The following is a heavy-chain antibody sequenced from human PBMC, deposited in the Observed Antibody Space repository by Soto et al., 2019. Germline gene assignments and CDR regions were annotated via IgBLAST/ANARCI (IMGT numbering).Heavy chain of an antibody. CDR2: IIPIFGTA. CDR1: GGTFSSYA. J-gene: IGHJ4*02. V-gene: IGHV1-69*12. D-gene: IGHD3-10*02. CDR3: ARVDFVFGETVVRPLRFDY. Sequence: QVQLVQSGAEVKKPGSSVKVSCKASGGTFSSYAISWVRQAPGQGLEWMGGIIPIFGTANYAQKFQGRVTITADESTSTAYMELSSLRSEDTAVYYCARVDFVFGETVVRPLRFDYWGQGTLVTVSS.